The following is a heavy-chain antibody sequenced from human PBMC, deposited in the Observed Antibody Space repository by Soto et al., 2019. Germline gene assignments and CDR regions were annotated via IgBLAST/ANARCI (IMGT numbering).Heavy chain of an antibody. CDR1: GYTFTSYD. Sequence: QVQLVQSGAEVKKPGASVKVSCKASGYTFTSYDIAWVRQATGQGLEWMGWMNHNSGNTGYAQKLQCRVSMTMHTSISTAFLELSSLISEDPAVYYCAREKGGGRDLDYWGQGTLVTVSS. J-gene: IGHJ4*02. V-gene: IGHV1-8*01. CDR2: MNHNSGNT. CDR3: AREKGGGRDLDY. D-gene: IGHD3-16*01.